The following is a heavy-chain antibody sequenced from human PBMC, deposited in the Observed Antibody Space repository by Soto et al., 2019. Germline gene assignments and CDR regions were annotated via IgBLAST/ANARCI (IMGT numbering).Heavy chain of an antibody. Sequence: GESLKISCKGSGYSFTSYWIGWVRQVPGKGLEWMGIIYPGDSDTRYSPSFQGQVTISADKSISTAYLQWSSLKASDTAMYYCARSPDNSGSYSWFDPWGQGTLVTVSS. J-gene: IGHJ5*02. D-gene: IGHD1-26*01. V-gene: IGHV5-51*01. CDR1: GYSFTSYW. CDR2: IYPGDSDT. CDR3: ARSPDNSGSYSWFDP.